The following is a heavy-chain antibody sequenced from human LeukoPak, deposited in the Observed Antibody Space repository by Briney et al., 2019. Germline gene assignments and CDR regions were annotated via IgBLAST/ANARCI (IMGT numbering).Heavy chain of an antibody. CDR1: GYTFTSYA. V-gene: IGHV1-3*01. J-gene: IGHJ4*02. CDR3: ARSPSGSFDYFDY. CDR2: INAGNGNT. D-gene: IGHD1-26*01. Sequence: ASVKVSCKGSGYTFTSYAMHWVRQAPGQRREWMGWINAGNGNTKYSQKFQGRVTITRDTSASTAYMELSSLRSEDTAVYYCARSPSGSFDYFDYWGQGTLVTVSS.